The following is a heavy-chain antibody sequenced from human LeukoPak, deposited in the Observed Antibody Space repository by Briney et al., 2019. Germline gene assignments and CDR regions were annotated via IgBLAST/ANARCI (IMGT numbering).Heavy chain of an antibody. CDR3: AKGPLRGTAAAIDY. V-gene: IGHV3-30*18. Sequence: GKSLRLSCAASGFTINNYGMHWVRQAPGKGLEWVAVISYDGRNIHYPDSVKGRFTISRDISTDTLRLQMDSLRTEDTAVYYCAKGPLRGTAAAIDYWGQGTLVTVSS. CDR2: ISYDGRNI. CDR1: GFTINNYG. D-gene: IGHD2-2*01. J-gene: IGHJ4*02.